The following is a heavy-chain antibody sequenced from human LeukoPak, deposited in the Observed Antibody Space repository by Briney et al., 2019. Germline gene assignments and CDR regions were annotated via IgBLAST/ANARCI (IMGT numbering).Heavy chain of an antibody. V-gene: IGHV1-69*04. CDR3: ARDSSWFGGSDY. CDR2: IIPILGIA. Sequence: SVKVSCKASGGTFSSYAISWVRQAPGQGLEWMGRIIPILGIANYAQKFQGRVTITADKSTSTAYMELSSLRSEDTAVYYCARDSSWFGGSDYWGQGTLVTVSS. J-gene: IGHJ4*02. D-gene: IGHD3-10*01. CDR1: GGTFSSYA.